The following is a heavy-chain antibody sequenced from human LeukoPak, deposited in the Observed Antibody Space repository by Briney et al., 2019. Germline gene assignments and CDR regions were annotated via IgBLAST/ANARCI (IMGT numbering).Heavy chain of an antibody. CDR3: GREYTARFPRDV. V-gene: IGHV1-46*01. J-gene: IGHJ6*02. D-gene: IGHD2-2*02. CDR2: INPSGGST. Sequence: ASVKVSCKASGYTFTSYYMHWVRQAPGQGLEWMGIINPSGGSTSYAQKFQGRVTMTRDTSTSTVYIELSSLRSEDTAVYYCGREYTARFPRDVWGQGTTATVPS. CDR1: GYTFTSYY.